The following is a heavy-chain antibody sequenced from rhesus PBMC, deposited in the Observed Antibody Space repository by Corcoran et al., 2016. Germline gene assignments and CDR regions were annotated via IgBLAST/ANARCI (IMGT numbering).Heavy chain of an antibody. Sequence: QLQLQESRPGLVKPSETLSVTCAVSVVSLSSSYLRWIRQAPGNGLEWIGYIYGSSSSTNNTPALKSRVTMSVDTSKNQLSLKLSSVTAADTAVYYCESGDYFDYWGQGVLVTVSS. CDR2: IYGSSSST. CDR3: ESGDYFDY. V-gene: IGHV4-169*02. CDR1: VVSLSSSY. J-gene: IGHJ4*01.